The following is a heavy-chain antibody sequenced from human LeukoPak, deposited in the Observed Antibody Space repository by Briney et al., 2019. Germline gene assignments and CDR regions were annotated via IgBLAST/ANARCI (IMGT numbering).Heavy chain of an antibody. CDR3: ANLTTTVVRQDY. J-gene: IGHJ4*02. V-gene: IGHV3-43*02. Sequence: GGSLRLSCAASGFTFDDYAMHWVRQAPGKGLEWVSLISGDGGSTYYADSVKGRFTISRDNSKNSLYLQMNSLRTEDTALYYCANLTTTVVRQDYWGQGTLVTVSS. D-gene: IGHD4-23*01. CDR2: ISGDGGST. CDR1: GFTFDDYA.